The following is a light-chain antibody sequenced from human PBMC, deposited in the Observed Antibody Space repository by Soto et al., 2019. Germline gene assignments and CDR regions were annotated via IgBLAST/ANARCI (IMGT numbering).Light chain of an antibody. V-gene: IGLV2-8*01. J-gene: IGLJ2*01. CDR2: EVN. Sequence: QSVLTQPPSASGSPGQSVTISCTGTSSDVGDYNYVSWYQQHPGKAPKLMIYEVNKRPSGVPDRFSGSKSGNTASLTVSGLQAEDEADYYCSSYAGSNNVVFGGGTKVTVL. CDR3: SSYAGSNNVV. CDR1: SSDVGDYNY.